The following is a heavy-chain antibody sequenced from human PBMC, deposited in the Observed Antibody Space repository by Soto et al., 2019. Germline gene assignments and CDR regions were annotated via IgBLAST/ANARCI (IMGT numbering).Heavy chain of an antibody. CDR1: GFTVISYC. J-gene: IGHJ4*02. V-gene: IGHV3-30*18. D-gene: IGHD3-22*01. CDR3: AKEMFPQTVLDSSSHWGDY. CDR2: ISYDGSHK. Sequence: GESLSLSCAVSGFTVISYCIHWGRQPPGNGLAWVAVISYDGSHKFYADSVKGRFTLSRDVSKSTLYLQMNSLRAEDTAVYYCAKEMFPQTVLDSSSHWGDYWGPGTLVTVSS.